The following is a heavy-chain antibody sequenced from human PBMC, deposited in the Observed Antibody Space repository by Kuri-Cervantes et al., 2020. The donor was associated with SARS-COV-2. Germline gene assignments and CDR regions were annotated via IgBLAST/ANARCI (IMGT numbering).Heavy chain of an antibody. J-gene: IGHJ6*03. CDR3: ARDRIAPTGWDYYMDV. CDR2: VSGSGGST. Sequence: ESLKISCAASGFTFSSYATSWVRQAPGKGLEWVSSVSGSGGSTYYADSVKGRFTISRDNSKNTLYLQMNSPRAEDTAVYYCARDRIAPTGWDYYMDVWGKGTTVTVSS. D-gene: IGHD2-15*01. V-gene: IGHV3-23*01. CDR1: GFTFSSYA.